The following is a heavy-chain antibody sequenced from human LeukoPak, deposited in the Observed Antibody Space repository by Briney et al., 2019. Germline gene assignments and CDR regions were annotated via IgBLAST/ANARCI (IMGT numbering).Heavy chain of an antibody. CDR2: MNQGGSET. J-gene: IGHJ4*02. CDR3: ASTIGSAGTQY. CDR1: GFTFGRHW. Sequence: GGSLRLSCAASGFTFGRHWMSWVRQAPGKGLEWVAHMNQGGSETTNVDSVKGRFTISRDNAKNRLYLQMNSLGAEDTAVYYCASTIGSAGTQYWGQGTLVTVSS. V-gene: IGHV3-7*01. D-gene: IGHD6-13*01.